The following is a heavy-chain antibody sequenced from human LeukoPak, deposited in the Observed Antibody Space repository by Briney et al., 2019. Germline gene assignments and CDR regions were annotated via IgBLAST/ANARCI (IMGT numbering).Heavy chain of an antibody. CDR2: INHSGST. J-gene: IGHJ4*02. CDR3: ARGVTDTAMVTDY. Sequence: SETLSLTCAVYGGSFSGYYWSWIRQPPGKGLEWIGEINHSGSTNYNPSLKSRFTISVDTSKNQFALKLSSVTAADTAVYYCARGVTDTAMVTDYWGQGTLVTVSS. CDR1: GGSFSGYY. V-gene: IGHV4-34*01. D-gene: IGHD5-18*01.